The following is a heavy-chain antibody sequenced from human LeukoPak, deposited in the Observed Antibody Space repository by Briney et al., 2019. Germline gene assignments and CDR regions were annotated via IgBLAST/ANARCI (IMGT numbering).Heavy chain of an antibody. D-gene: IGHD3-3*01. V-gene: IGHV3-23*01. J-gene: IGHJ4*02. CDR2: ISGSGGST. CDR3: AKHSFDYDFWSGHYLDY. CDR1: GFTFSSYA. Sequence: GGSLRLSCAASGFTFSSYAMSWVRQAPGKGLEWVSAISGSGGSTYYADSMKGRFTISRDNSKNTLYLQMNSLRAEDTAVYYCAKHSFDYDFWSGHYLDYWGQGTLVTVSS.